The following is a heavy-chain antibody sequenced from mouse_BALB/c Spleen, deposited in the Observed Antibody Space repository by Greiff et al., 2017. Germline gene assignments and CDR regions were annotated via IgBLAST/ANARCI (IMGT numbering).Heavy chain of an antibody. J-gene: IGHJ4*01. CDR2: INPYNGDT. Sequence: VQLKESGPELVKPGASVKISCKASGYSFTGYFMNWVKQSHGKSLEWIGRINPYNGDTFYNQKFKGKATLTVDKSSSTAHMELLSLTSEDSAVYYCGRGGYGNRYAMDYWGQGTSVTVSS. CDR3: GRGGYGNRYAMDY. CDR1: GYSFTGYF. V-gene: IGHV1-37*01. D-gene: IGHD2-10*02.